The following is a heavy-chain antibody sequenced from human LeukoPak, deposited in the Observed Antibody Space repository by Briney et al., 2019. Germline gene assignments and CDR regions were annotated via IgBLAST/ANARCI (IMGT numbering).Heavy chain of an antibody. CDR2: IYYSGST. CDR1: GGSISSSSYY. J-gene: IGHJ3*02. D-gene: IGHD3-16*01. V-gene: IGHV4-39*07. Sequence: SETLSLTCTVSGGSISSSSYYWGWIRQPPGKGLEWIGSIYYSGSTYYNPSLKSRVTISVDTSKNQFSLKLSSVTAADTAVYYCARRVLGGPERDAFDIWGQGTMVTVSS. CDR3: ARRVLGGPERDAFDI.